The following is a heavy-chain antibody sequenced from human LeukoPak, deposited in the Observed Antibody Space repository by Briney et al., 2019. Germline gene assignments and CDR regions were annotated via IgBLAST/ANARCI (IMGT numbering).Heavy chain of an antibody. V-gene: IGHV3-23*01. CDR1: GFTFSSCA. CDR2: ISGGGGST. D-gene: IGHD6-19*01. Sequence: GGSLRLSRAASGFTFSSCAMSWVRQAPGKGLEWVSAISGGGGSTYYADFVKGRFTISRDKSLSTVYLQMYSLRAEDTAVYYCAKDVVNSGPRGYFDYWGQGTLVTVSS. CDR3: AKDVVNSGPRGYFDY. J-gene: IGHJ4*02.